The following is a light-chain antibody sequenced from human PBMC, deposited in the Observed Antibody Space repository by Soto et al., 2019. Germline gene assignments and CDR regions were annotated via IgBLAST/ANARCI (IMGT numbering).Light chain of an antibody. CDR1: SSDVGAYNF. V-gene: IGLV2-14*03. Sequence: QSVLTQPASVSGSPGQSITISCTGTSSDVGAYNFVSWYRQHPGKAPKLIIYNVSDRPSGVSNRFSGSKSANTASLTISGLQAEDEADYYRTSSTSRGTYVFGTGTKLTVL. CDR3: TSSTSRGTYV. J-gene: IGLJ1*01. CDR2: NVS.